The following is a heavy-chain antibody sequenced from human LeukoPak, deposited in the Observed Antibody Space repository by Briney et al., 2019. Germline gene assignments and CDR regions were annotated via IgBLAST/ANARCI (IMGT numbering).Heavy chain of an antibody. Sequence: GGSLRLSCAASGFTFSRYGMHWVRQAPGKGLEWVAVIWYDGSNEYYADSVKGRFTIFRDNSKNTLYLQMNSLRAEDTAVYYCARQTETGLDNWGQGTLVTVSS. V-gene: IGHV3-33*01. J-gene: IGHJ4*02. CDR2: IWYDGSNE. CDR3: ARQTETGLDN. CDR1: GFTFSRYG.